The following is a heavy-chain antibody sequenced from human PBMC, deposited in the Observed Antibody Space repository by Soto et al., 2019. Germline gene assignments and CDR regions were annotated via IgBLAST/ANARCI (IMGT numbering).Heavy chain of an antibody. Sequence: EVQLVESGGGLVKPGGSLRLSCAASGFTFSSYSMNWVRQAPGKGLEWVSSISSSSSYIHYADSVKGRFTIPRDNAKNSLYLQMNSLRAEDRDVYYCVAERGYSYGGLDYWGQGTLVTVSS. CDR2: ISSSSSYI. V-gene: IGHV3-21*01. CDR1: GFTFSSYS. J-gene: IGHJ4*02. CDR3: VAERGYSYGGLDY. D-gene: IGHD5-18*01.